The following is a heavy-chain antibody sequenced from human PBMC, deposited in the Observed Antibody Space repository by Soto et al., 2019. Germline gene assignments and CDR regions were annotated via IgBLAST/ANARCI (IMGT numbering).Heavy chain of an antibody. CDR2: ISSSSSYI. CDR3: ARGGVGDNLHFFDH. D-gene: IGHD1-26*01. V-gene: IGHV3-21*01. CDR1: GFTFSSYS. Sequence: SLRLSCAASGFTFSSYSMNWVRQAPGKGLEWVSSISSSSSYIYYADSVKGRFTISRDNAKNSLYLQMNSLRAEDTAVYYCARGGVGDNLHFFDHGGQRTMVPVS. J-gene: IGHJ4*02.